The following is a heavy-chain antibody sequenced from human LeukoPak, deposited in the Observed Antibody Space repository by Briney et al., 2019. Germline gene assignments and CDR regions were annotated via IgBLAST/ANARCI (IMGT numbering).Heavy chain of an antibody. CDR3: ARDMVTDPDYGDY. D-gene: IGHD5-18*01. CDR2: INPNSGGT. CDR1: GYTFTGYY. J-gene: IGHJ4*02. V-gene: IGHV1-2*02. Sequence: ASVKVSCKASGYTFTGYYMHWVRQAPGQGLEWMGWINPNSGGTNYAQKFQGRVTMTRDTSISTAYMELRSLRSDDTAVYYCARDMVTDPDYGDYWGQGTLVTVSS.